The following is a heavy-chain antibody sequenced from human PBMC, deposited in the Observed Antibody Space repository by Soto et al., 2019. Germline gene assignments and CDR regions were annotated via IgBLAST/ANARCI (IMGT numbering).Heavy chain of an antibody. D-gene: IGHD3-3*01. Sequence: PGGSLRLSCAVSGFTFSNAWMSWVRQAPGKGLEWVGRIKSKTDGGTTDYAAPVKGRFTISRDDSKNTLYLQMNSLKIEDTAVYYCATGYPYYFSRGSGYHGDDAFDIWGQGAMVTVSS. V-gene: IGHV3-15*01. J-gene: IGHJ3*02. CDR2: IKSKTDGGTT. CDR1: GFTFSNAW. CDR3: ATGYPYYFSRGSGYHGDDAFDI.